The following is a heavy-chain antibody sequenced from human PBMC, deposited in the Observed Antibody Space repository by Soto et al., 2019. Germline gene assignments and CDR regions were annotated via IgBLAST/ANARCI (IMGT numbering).Heavy chain of an antibody. CDR3: ATFGGTMS. J-gene: IGHJ5*02. Sequence: PGGSLRLSCAASGFTFSSYAMSWVRQAPGKGLEWVAVISYDGSNKYYADSVKGRFTISRDNSKNTLYLQMNSLRAEDTAVYYCATFGGTMSWGQGTLVTVSS. D-gene: IGHD3-10*02. CDR2: ISYDGSNK. V-gene: IGHV3-30-3*01. CDR1: GFTFSSYA.